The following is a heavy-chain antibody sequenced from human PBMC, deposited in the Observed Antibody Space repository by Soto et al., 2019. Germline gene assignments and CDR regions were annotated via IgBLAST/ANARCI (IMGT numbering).Heavy chain of an antibody. CDR3: ASMIQEPGGIDF. Sequence: QVQLVQSGAEVKKPGASVKVSCKASGYTFTAYYMYWVRQAPGQGLEWVGRINPKSGDTNYAQRFQGRVNMTRDTSIVTADLELSNLRSDDTACYACASMIQEPGGIDFWGQGTLVTVSS. D-gene: IGHD5-18*01. J-gene: IGHJ4*02. CDR1: GYTFTAYY. V-gene: IGHV1-2*06. CDR2: INPKSGDT.